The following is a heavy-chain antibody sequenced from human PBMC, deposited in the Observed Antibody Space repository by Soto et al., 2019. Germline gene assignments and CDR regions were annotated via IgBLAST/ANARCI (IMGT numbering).Heavy chain of an antibody. J-gene: IGHJ5*02. CDR1: GGSFSAYY. Sequence: QVQLQQWGAGLLKPSETLSLTCAVYGGSFSAYYWSWIRQPPGKGLEWIGESNHSGSTNYNPSLRSRVTISVDTSKNQFYLKLRSVTAADTAVYYCAIGQRAARRWFDPWGQVTLVTVSS. D-gene: IGHD6-6*01. V-gene: IGHV4-34*01. CDR3: AIGQRAARRWFDP. CDR2: SNHSGST.